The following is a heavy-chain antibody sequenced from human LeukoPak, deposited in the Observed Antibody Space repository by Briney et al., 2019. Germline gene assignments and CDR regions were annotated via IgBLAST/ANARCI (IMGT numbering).Heavy chain of an antibody. V-gene: IGHV4-34*01. D-gene: IGHD5-24*01. CDR2: INHSGSA. J-gene: IGHJ3*01. Sequence: PSETLSLTCAVYGASFSGYYWNWIRQPPGKGLEWIGEINHSGSANHNPSLKSRVTISVDTSKNHFSLKLNSVTAADTAVYYCARDDYNSNSDWGQGTMVTISS. CDR3: ARDDYNSNSD. CDR1: GASFSGYY.